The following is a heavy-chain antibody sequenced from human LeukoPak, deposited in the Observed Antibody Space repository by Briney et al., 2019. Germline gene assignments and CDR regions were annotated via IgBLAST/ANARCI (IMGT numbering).Heavy chain of an antibody. D-gene: IGHD1-20*01. CDR2: ISYDGSNK. CDR3: ARDSRANNLFDY. Sequence: PSGGSLRLSCAASGFTFSSYAMHWARQAPGKGLEWVAVISYDGSNKYYADSVKGRFTISRDNSKNTLYLQMNSLRAEDTAVYYCARDSRANNLFDYWGQGTLVTVSS. CDR1: GFTFSSYA. V-gene: IGHV3-30-3*01. J-gene: IGHJ4*02.